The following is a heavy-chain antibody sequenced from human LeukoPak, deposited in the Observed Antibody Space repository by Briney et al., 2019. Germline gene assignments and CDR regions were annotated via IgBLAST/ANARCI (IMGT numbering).Heavy chain of an antibody. V-gene: IGHV4-4*02. D-gene: IGHD4-17*01. CDR2: IYHSGST. J-gene: IGHJ6*03. Sequence: SGTLSLTCAVSGGSISSSNWWSWVRPPPGKGLEWIGEIYHSGSTNYNPSLKSRVTISVDKSKNQFSLKLSSVTAADTAVYYCARGPGYGDLDKYYMDVWGKGTTVTVSS. CDR1: GGSISSSNW. CDR3: ARGPGYGDLDKYYMDV.